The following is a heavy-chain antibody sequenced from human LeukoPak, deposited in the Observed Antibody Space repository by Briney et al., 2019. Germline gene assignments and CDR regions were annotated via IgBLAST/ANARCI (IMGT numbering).Heavy chain of an antibody. D-gene: IGHD3-10*01. CDR3: TGNYYGSGSYADFDY. Sequence: GGSLRLSCAASGFTFSSYEMNWVRQASGKGLEWVGRIRSTANGYATAYAASVKGRFTISRDDSKNAAYLQMDSLKTEDTAVYYCTGNYYGSGSYADFDYWGQGTLVTVSS. J-gene: IGHJ4*02. CDR1: GFTFSSYE. CDR2: IRSTANGYAT. V-gene: IGHV3-73*01.